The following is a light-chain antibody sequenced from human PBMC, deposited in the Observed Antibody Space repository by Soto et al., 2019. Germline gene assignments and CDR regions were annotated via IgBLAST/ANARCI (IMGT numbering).Light chain of an antibody. V-gene: IGLV3-25*02. J-gene: IGLJ1*01. CDR3: QSADSTASYV. CDR2: KGT. CDR1: ALPKQY. Sequence: SSELTQRPSLSVSPGQTARIICSGDALPKQYTYWYQQKRGQAPVLVVYKGTERPSGIPARFSGSRSGTTVTLTISGVQAEDEADYYCQSADSTASYVFGTGTKVTVL.